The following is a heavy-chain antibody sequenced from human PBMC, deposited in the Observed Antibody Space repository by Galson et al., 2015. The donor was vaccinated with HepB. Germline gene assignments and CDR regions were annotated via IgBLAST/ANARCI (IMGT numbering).Heavy chain of an antibody. CDR1: GYTLTELS. V-gene: IGHV1-24*01. J-gene: IGHJ5*02. D-gene: IGHD3-10*01. Sequence: SVKVSCKVSGYTLTELSMHWVRQAPGKGLEWMGGFDPEDGETIYAQKFQGRVTMTEDTSTDTAYMGLSSPRSEDTAVYYCATGFGFNWFDPWGQGTLVTVSS. CDR3: ATGFGFNWFDP. CDR2: FDPEDGET.